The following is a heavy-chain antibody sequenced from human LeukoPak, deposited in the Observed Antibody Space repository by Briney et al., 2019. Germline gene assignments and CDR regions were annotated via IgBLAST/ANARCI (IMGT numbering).Heavy chain of an antibody. J-gene: IGHJ6*03. CDR3: ASSLIPYYYYMDV. V-gene: IGHV4-30-4*01. CDR2: IYYSGST. CDR1: GGSISSGDYY. Sequence: SETLSLTCTVSGGSISSGDYYWSWIRQPPGKGLEWIGYIYYSGSTYYNPSLKSRVTISVDTSKNQFSLKLSSVTAADTAVYYCASSLIPYYYYMDVWGKGTTVTVSS.